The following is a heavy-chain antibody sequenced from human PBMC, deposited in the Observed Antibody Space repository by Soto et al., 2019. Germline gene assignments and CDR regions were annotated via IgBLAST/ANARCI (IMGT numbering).Heavy chain of an antibody. CDR1: GGSFSDYY. CDR3: AREGRGLDV. J-gene: IGHJ6*02. CDR2: INHSGTT. Sequence: QVQLQQWGGGLLKPSETLFVTCAVYGGSFSDYYWTWIRQPPGKGLEWIGEINHSGTTNCNPSLKSRDTMSVDMSKNQFSLQLSSVTAADTALYYCAREGRGLDVWGLGTTVTVSS. D-gene: IGHD3-10*01. V-gene: IGHV4-34*01.